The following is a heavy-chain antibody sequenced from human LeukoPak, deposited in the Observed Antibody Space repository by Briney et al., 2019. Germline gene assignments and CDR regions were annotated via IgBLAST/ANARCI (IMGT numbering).Heavy chain of an antibody. Sequence: GGSLRLSCAASGFTFSSYPMHWVRQAPGKGLEYVSTISSNGGNTYYADSVKGRFTISRDNAKNSLYLQMNSLRAEDTALYYCARAGSGSYGETYYFDYWGQGTLVTVSS. CDR1: GFTFSSYP. CDR3: ARAGSGSYGETYYFDY. J-gene: IGHJ4*02. D-gene: IGHD3-10*01. CDR2: ISSNGGNT. V-gene: IGHV3-64*02.